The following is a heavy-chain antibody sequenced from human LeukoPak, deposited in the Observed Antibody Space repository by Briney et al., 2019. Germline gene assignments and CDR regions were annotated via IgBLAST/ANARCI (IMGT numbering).Heavy chain of an antibody. CDR3: VTSWCRQQRDY. D-gene: IGHD2-8*01. CDR1: GLSFRDYW. J-gene: IGHJ4*02. V-gene: IGHV3-7*01. Sequence: GGSLRLSCAASGLSFRDYWMSWVRQAPGKGLEWVADMSPDGSDKTYVDSVKGRLTISRDNAKQSLYLQMDSLTAEDTAVYYCVTSWCRQQRDYWGQGTLVTVSS. CDR2: MSPDGSDK.